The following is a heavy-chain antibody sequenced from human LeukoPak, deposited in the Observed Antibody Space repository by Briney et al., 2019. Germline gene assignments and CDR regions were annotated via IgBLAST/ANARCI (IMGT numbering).Heavy chain of an antibody. Sequence: SVKVSCMASGYTFTSYAISWVRQAPGQGLEWMGGIIPIFGTANYAQKFQGRVTITADESTSTAYMELSSLRSEDTAVYYCATCARNFYCYRFDYWGQGTLVTVSS. V-gene: IGHV1-69*13. CDR3: ATCARNFYCYRFDY. CDR2: IIPIFGTA. D-gene: IGHD2-2*02. J-gene: IGHJ4*02. CDR1: GYTFTSYA.